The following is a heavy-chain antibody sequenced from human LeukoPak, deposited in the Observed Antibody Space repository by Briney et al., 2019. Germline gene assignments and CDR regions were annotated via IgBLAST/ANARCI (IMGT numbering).Heavy chain of an antibody. J-gene: IGHJ4*02. V-gene: IGHV1-69*13. D-gene: IGHD3-3*01. CDR3: ARDLTEASKFTIFGH. CDR2: TIPIFGTA. Sequence: SVKVSCKASGGTFSSYAISWVRQAPGQGLEWMGGTIPIFGTANYAQKFQGRVTITADESTSTAYMELSSLRSEDTAVYYCARDLTEASKFTIFGHWGQGTLVTVSS. CDR1: GGTFSSYA.